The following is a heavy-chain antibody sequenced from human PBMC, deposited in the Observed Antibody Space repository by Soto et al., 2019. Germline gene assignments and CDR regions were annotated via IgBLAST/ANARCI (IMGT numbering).Heavy chain of an antibody. CDR2: INPNSGGT. D-gene: IGHD1-1*01. CDR1: GYTFTGYY. J-gene: IGHJ4*02. Sequence: QVQLVQSGAEVKKPGASVKVSCKASGYTFTGYYMHWVRQAPGQGLEWMGWINPNSGGTNYAQKFQGWVTMTRDTSISTAYMELSRLRSDDTAVYYCARDPYTTTGTTGFDYWGQGTLVTVSS. CDR3: ARDPYTTTGTTGFDY. V-gene: IGHV1-2*04.